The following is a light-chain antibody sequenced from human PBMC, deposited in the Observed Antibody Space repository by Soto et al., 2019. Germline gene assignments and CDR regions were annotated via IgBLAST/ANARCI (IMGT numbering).Light chain of an antibody. CDR3: QQYGGSPLYT. CDR2: GAS. Sequence: EIVLTQSPGTLSLSPGERATLSCRASQSVSSIYLAWYQRKPGQAPRLLIHGASSRATGISDRFSGSGSGTDFALTISSLEPEDFAVYFCQQYGGSPLYTFGQGTKLQI. V-gene: IGKV3-20*01. J-gene: IGKJ2*01. CDR1: QSVSSIY.